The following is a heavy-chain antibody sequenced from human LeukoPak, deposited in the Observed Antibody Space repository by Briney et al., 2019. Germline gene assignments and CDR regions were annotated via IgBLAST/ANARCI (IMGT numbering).Heavy chain of an antibody. J-gene: IGHJ6*03. D-gene: IGHD3-22*01. CDR1: GGSISSYY. Sequence: SETLSLTCTVSGGSISSYYWSWIRQPPGKGLEWIGYIYYSGSTNYNPSLKSRVTMSIDTSKNQFSLKLTSVTAADTAVYFCARGTPRPGLLTSRYFYYYYMDVWGKGTTVTVSS. CDR3: ARGTPRPGLLTSRYFYYYYMDV. CDR2: IYYSGST. V-gene: IGHV4-59*12.